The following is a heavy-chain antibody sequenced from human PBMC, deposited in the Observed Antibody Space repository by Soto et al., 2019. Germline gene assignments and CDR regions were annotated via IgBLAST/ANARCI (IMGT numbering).Heavy chain of an antibody. Sequence: QITLKESGPPLVRPAQPLTLTCAFSGFSLTTTSMGVAWIRQPPGKALEWLALISWDDDQRYSPSLKDRLTISNDTYSSRVVLTISNMNPEDTGTYFGAHAGDYDLRSFDHWGQGTLVTVPS. V-gene: IGHV2-5*02. D-gene: IGHD4-17*01. CDR1: GFSLTTTSMG. CDR3: AHAGDYDLRSFDH. J-gene: IGHJ4*02. CDR2: ISWDDDQ.